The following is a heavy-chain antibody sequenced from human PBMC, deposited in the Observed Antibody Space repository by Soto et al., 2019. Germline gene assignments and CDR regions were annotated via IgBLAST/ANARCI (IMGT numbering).Heavy chain of an antibody. J-gene: IGHJ5*02. CDR1: GFTVSSKY. CDR2: ISSGSTT. D-gene: IGHD5-18*01. CDR3: AKGGSIQLWSPADP. Sequence: EVQLVESGGGLIQPGGSLRLSCAASGFTVSSKYMSWVRQAPGKGLEWVSVISSGSTTYYVDSVKGRFTISRDDSXNPLYLHMNSLRAEDTAVYYCAKGGSIQLWSPADPWGQGTLVTVSS. V-gene: IGHV3-53*01.